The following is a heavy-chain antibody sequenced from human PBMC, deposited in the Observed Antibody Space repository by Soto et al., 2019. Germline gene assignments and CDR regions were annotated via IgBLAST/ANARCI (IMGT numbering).Heavy chain of an antibody. Sequence: SETLSLTCAVSSGSISSSNWWSWVRQPPGKGLEWIGEIYHSGSTNYNPSLKSRVTISVDKSKNQFSLKLSSVTAADTAVYYCARAVEWLRSTPVSPYYYYYMDVWGKGTTVTVSS. CDR3: ARAVEWLRSTPVSPYYYYYMDV. CDR1: SGSISSSNW. V-gene: IGHV4-4*02. J-gene: IGHJ6*03. D-gene: IGHD5-12*01. CDR2: IYHSGST.